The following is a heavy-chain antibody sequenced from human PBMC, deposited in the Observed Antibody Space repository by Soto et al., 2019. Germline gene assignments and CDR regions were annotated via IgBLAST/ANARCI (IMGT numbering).Heavy chain of an antibody. CDR2: ISYDGSNK. D-gene: IGHD6-13*01. Sequence: QVQLVESGGGVVQPGRSLRLSCAASGFTFSSYGMHWVRQAPGTGLEWVAVISYDGSNKYYADSVKGRFTISRDNSKNTLYMQMNSLRAEDTAVYYCAKEFSRSSGSTKDACDIWGQGTMVTVSS. CDR3: AKEFSRSSGSTKDACDI. V-gene: IGHV3-30*18. CDR1: GFTFSSYG. J-gene: IGHJ3*02.